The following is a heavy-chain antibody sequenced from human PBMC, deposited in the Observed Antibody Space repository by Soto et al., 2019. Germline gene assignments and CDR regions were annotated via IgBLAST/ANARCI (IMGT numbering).Heavy chain of an antibody. V-gene: IGHV1-2*02. CDR3: SRIPSSDSKTNWFYT. D-gene: IGHD4-4*01. Sequence: CASVKVSCKSSGYTFTDYYIHWVRHAPGQGLQWMGWINPNSGGTNYAQKFQGRVTMTRDTSISTAYMELSRLRSDDTAVYYCSRIPSSDSKTNWFYTCGPRTVVTVS. J-gene: IGHJ5*02. CDR2: INPNSGGT. CDR1: GYTFTDYY.